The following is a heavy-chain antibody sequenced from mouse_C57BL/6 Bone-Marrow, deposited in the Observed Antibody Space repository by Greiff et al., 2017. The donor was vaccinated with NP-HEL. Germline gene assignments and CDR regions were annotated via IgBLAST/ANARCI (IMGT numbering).Heavy chain of an antibody. CDR2: IWWDDDK. D-gene: IGHD1-1*01. V-gene: IGHV8-8*01. CDR1: GFSLSTFGMG. CDR3: ARMPDYYGSSYGCAY. J-gene: IGHJ3*01. Sequence: QVTLKESGPGILQPSQTLSLTCSFSGFSLSTFGMGVGWIRQPSGKGLEWMARIWWDDDKYYNPALKSRLTISKDTSKNQVFLKIANMDTADTATYYCARMPDYYGSSYGCAYWGQGTLVTVSA.